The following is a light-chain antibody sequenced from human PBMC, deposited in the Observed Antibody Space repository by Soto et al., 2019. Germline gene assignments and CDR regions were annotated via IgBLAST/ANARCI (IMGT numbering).Light chain of an antibody. CDR2: WAS. CDR1: QSVLYSSNNKNY. CDR3: QQYYSTPLN. Sequence: DIVMTQSPDSLAVSLGERATINCKSSQSVLYSSNNKNYLHWYQQKPGQPPKLLIYWASTRESGVPDRFSGSGSGTDFTLTISSLQAEDVAVYYCQQYYSTPLNFGQGTKLEIK. J-gene: IGKJ2*01. V-gene: IGKV4-1*01.